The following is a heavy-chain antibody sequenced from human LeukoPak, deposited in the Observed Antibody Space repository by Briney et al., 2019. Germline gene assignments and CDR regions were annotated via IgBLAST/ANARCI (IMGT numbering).Heavy chain of an antibody. CDR2: ISGSGGST. CDR1: GFTFSSYA. V-gene: IGHV3-23*01. J-gene: IGHJ4*02. Sequence: GGSLRLSCAASGFTFSSYAMSWVRQAPGKGLEWVSAISGSGGSTYYADSVKGRFTISRDNSKNTLYLQMNSLRAEDTAVYYCAKASGIYFGSGSYYDSWGQGTLVTVSS. CDR3: AKASGIYFGSGSYYDS. D-gene: IGHD3-10*01.